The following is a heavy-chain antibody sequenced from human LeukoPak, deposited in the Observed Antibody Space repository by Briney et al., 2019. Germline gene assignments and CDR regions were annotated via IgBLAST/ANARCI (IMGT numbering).Heavy chain of an antibody. CDR2: ISYDGSNK. CDR1: GFTFSSYG. Sequence: PEGSLRLSCAASGFTFSSYGMHWVRQAPGKGLEWVAVISYDGSNKYYADSVKGRFTISRDNSKNTLYLQMNSLRAEDTAVYYCACTIGYCSGGSCHDLAPFDYWGQGTLVTVSS. CDR3: ACTIGYCSGGSCHDLAPFDY. D-gene: IGHD2-15*01. J-gene: IGHJ4*02. V-gene: IGHV3-30*03.